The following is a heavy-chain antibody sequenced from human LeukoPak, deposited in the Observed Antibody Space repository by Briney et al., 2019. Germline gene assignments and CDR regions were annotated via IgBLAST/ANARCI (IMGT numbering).Heavy chain of an antibody. CDR1: GFTFSSYA. CDR3: AKDQLELLSGDY. CDR2: ISGSGGST. Sequence: PGGSLRLSCAASGFTFSSYAMSWVRQAPGKGLEWVSAISGSGGSTYYADSVKGRFTISRDNSKNTLYLQMNSLRAENTAVYYCAKDQLELLSGDYWGQGTLVTVSS. D-gene: IGHD1-7*01. V-gene: IGHV3-23*01. J-gene: IGHJ4*02.